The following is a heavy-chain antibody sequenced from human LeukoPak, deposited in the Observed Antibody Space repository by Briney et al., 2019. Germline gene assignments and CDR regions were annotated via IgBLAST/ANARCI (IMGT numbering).Heavy chain of an antibody. Sequence: ASVKVSCKTSGYTFTGYYIHWVRQAPGQGLEWRGWINGNTGSTNYAQKFQDRVAMTRDTSISTAYMDLNRLRSDDTAVYFCARVGPDCGGDCYSNWGQGTLVTVSS. CDR2: INGNTGST. J-gene: IGHJ4*02. D-gene: IGHD2-21*02. V-gene: IGHV1-2*02. CDR1: GYTFTGYY. CDR3: ARVGPDCGGDCYSN.